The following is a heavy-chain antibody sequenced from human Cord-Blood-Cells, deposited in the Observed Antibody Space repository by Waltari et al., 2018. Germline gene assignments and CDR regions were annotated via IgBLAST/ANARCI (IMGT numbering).Heavy chain of an antibody. D-gene: IGHD3-3*01. CDR3: AKDRRSSDFWSGYYDY. J-gene: IGHJ4*02. Sequence: EVQLVESGGGLVQPGRSLRISCGGSGLPSDDDAMHWVRQAPGKGLEWVSGISWNSGSIGYADSVKGRFTISRDNAKNSLYLQMNSLRAEDTALYYCAKDRRSSDFWSGYYDYWGQGTLVTVSS. CDR1: GLPSDDDA. V-gene: IGHV3-9*02. CDR2: ISWNSGSI.